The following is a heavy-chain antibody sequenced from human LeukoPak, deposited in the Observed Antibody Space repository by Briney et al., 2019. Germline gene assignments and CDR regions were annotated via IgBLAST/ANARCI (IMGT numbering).Heavy chain of an antibody. CDR1: GFTFSSYA. D-gene: IGHD6-13*01. Sequence: GGSLTLSCAASGFTFSSYAWSRLRQAPGKGLEWVSGISENGGTTFYADSVKGRFTITRANSKNTLYVQMNSLRGEDTAVYYCAKDYGPKQLVFFDSWGQGTLVTVSS. J-gene: IGHJ4*02. CDR3: AKDYGPKQLVFFDS. CDR2: ISENGGTT. V-gene: IGHV3-23*01.